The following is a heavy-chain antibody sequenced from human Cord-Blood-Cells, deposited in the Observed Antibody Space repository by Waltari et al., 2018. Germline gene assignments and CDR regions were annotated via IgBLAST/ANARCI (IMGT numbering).Heavy chain of an antibody. CDR1: GGSFSGYY. CDR2: INHSGST. D-gene: IGHD6-13*01. CDR3: ARGRGPYSSSWYFDY. Sequence: QVQLQQWGAGLLKPSETLSLTCAVYGGSFSGYYCSWIRQPPGKGLEWIGEINHSGSTNYNPSLKSRVTISVDTSKNQFSLKLSSVTAADTAVYYCARGRGPYSSSWYFDYWGQGTLVTVSS. J-gene: IGHJ4*02. V-gene: IGHV4-34*01.